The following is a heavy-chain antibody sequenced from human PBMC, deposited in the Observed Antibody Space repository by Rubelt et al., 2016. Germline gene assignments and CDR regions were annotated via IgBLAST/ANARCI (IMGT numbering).Heavy chain of an antibody. D-gene: IGHD2-2*01. CDR1: GGSISSGGYY. Sequence: QVQLQESGPGLVKPSQTLSLTCTVSGGSISSGGYYWSWIRQHPGKGLEWIGYIYYSGSTYYNPSLKSRVTISVDTSKNQFSLKLSSVTAADTAVYYCARGRVVVVAAASGDNWFDPWGQGTLVTVSS. CDR3: ARGRVVVVAAASGDNWFDP. V-gene: IGHV4-31*03. CDR2: IYYSGST. J-gene: IGHJ5*02.